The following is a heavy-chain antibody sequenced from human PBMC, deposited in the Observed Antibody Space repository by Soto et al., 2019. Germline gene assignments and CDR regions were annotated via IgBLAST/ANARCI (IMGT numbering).Heavy chain of an antibody. CDR1: VGSIISFSYY. CDR3: ARPQGSTSMYQWFDP. V-gene: IGHV4-39*01. J-gene: IGHJ5*02. CDR2: IDQSGKT. Sequence: SDTRSLTCSFYVGSIISFSYYWGWIREPPWKGRGWIASIDQSGKTYYNPSLKSRVTISVETSNNQFSLKLTSVTAADPAVYYRARPQGSTSMYQWFDPCGQGTLVTVSS. D-gene: IGHD2-2*01.